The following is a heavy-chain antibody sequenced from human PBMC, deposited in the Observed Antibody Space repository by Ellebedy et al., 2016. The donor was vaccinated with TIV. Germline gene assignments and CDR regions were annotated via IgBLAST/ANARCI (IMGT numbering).Heavy chain of an antibody. CDR1: GFSLSTSGVG. Sequence: SGPTLVXPTQTLTLTCTFSGFSLSTSGVGVGWIRQPPGKALEWLALIYGNDDKRYSPSLKSRLTITKDTSKNQVVLTMTHMDPVDTATYYCAHRTSVTAIDYWGQGTLVTVSS. CDR2: IYGNDDK. J-gene: IGHJ4*02. D-gene: IGHD4-17*01. V-gene: IGHV2-5*01. CDR3: AHRTSVTAIDY.